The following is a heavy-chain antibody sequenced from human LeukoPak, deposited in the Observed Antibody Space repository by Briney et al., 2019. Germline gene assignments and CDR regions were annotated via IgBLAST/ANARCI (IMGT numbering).Heavy chain of an antibody. Sequence: SETLSLTCTVSGGSLSSYYWSCIPHPPGKGLEWIGDIYYSGSTNYNPSLKSRVTISVDTSKNNYSLKLNSVTAADTAVYYCARSSEGRYYYDSSGYSYYYYYMDVWGKGTTVTISS. J-gene: IGHJ6*03. CDR3: ARSSEGRYYYDSSGYSYYYYYMDV. CDR1: GGSLSSYY. CDR2: IYYSGST. V-gene: IGHV4-59*01. D-gene: IGHD3-22*01.